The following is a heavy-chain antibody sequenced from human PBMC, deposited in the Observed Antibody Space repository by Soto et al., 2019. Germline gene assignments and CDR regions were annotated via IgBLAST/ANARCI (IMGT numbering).Heavy chain of an antibody. Sequence: ASVKVSCKASGYTFTRYSINWVRQAPGQGLEWVGWISNYNGDTKYAEKFQGRVTLTTDTSTTTTYMDLRSLTSDDTAVYFCARGDSTRSPTGWFDPCGQGTLVTVSS. J-gene: IGHJ5*02. D-gene: IGHD3-10*01. V-gene: IGHV1-18*04. CDR1: GYTFTRYS. CDR2: ISNYNGDT. CDR3: ARGDSTRSPTGWFDP.